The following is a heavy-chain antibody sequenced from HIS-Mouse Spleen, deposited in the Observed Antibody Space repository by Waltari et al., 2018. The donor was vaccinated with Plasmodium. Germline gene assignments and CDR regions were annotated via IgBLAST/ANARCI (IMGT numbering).Heavy chain of an antibody. CDR3: ARVRPGYYFDY. Sequence: QVQLQQWGAGLLKPSAPLSLTCAVYGGSFSGYYWSWIRPPPGKGLEWIGEINHSGSTNYNPSLKSRVTISVDTSKNQFSLKLSSVTAADTAVYYCARVRPGYYFDYWGQGTLVTVSS. V-gene: IGHV4-34*01. D-gene: IGHD6-6*01. CDR2: INHSGST. CDR1: GGSFSGYY. J-gene: IGHJ4*02.